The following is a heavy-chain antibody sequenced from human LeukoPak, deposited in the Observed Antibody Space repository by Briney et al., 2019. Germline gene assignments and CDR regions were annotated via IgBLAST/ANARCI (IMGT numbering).Heavy chain of an antibody. CDR1: GFTFDDYA. CDR2: ISWNSGSI. J-gene: IGHJ5*02. Sequence: GGSLRLSCAASGFTFDDYAMHWVRQAPGKGLEWVSGISWNSGSIGYADSVKGRFTISRDNAKNSLYLQMNSLRAEDTALYYCAKAKENYYDSSGYYPNWFDPWGQGTLVTVSS. D-gene: IGHD3-22*01. V-gene: IGHV3-9*01. CDR3: AKAKENYYDSSGYYPNWFDP.